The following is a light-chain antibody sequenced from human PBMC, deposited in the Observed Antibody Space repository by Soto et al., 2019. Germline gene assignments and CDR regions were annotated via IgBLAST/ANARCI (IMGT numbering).Light chain of an antibody. V-gene: IGKV3-20*01. CDR3: QQYGDSIFT. Sequence: ELVLTQSPGTLSLSPGERATLSCRASQSVSSSYLAWYQQKPGQAPSLLIYGASSRATGIPDRFSGSGSGTDFTLTISRLEPEDFAVHYCQQYGDSIFTFGPGTKVDIK. CDR1: QSVSSSY. CDR2: GAS. J-gene: IGKJ3*01.